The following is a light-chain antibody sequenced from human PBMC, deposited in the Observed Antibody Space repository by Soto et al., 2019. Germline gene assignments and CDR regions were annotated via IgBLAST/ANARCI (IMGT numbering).Light chain of an antibody. CDR1: SSDVGAFNY. V-gene: IGLV2-14*01. Sequence: QSVRTQPASVSGSPGQSITISCTGTSSDVGAFNYVSWYLQYPGKAPKLMIYEVGNRPSGVSNRFSGSKSGNTASLTISGLQAEDEADYYCCSYASGSIYVFGTGTKLTVL. J-gene: IGLJ1*01. CDR3: CSYASGSIYV. CDR2: EVG.